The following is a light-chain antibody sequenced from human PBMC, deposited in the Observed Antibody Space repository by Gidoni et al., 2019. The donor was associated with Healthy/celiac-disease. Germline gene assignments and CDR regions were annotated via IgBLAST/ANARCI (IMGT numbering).Light chain of an antibody. Sequence: DIQMTQSPSTLSASVGDRVTSTCRASQSISSWLAWYQQKPGKAPKLLIYDDSSLESGVPSRFSGSGSGTEFTLTISSLQPDDFATDYGQQYNSYSPWTFGQGTKVEIK. CDR2: DDS. V-gene: IGKV1-5*01. CDR1: QSISSW. CDR3: QQYNSYSPWT. J-gene: IGKJ1*01.